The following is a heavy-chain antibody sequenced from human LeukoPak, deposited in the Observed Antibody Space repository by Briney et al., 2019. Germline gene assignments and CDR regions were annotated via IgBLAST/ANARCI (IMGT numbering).Heavy chain of an antibody. V-gene: IGHV4-31*02. D-gene: IGHD3-3*01. J-gene: IGHJ4*02. Sequence: SWIRQHPGKGLXWIGXIYYSGSTYYNPPLKSRVTISVDTSKNQFSLKLSSVTAADTAVYYCARRIAYYDFWSGYPTPFDYWGQGTLVTVSS. CDR2: IYYSGST. CDR3: ARRIAYYDFWSGYPTPFDY.